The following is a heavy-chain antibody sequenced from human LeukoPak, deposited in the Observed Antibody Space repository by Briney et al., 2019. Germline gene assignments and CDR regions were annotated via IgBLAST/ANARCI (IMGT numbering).Heavy chain of an antibody. CDR3: ARVRDPGYYYGSGRGYYFDY. V-gene: IGHV4-31*03. D-gene: IGHD3-10*01. Sequence: SETLSLTCTVSGGSISSGGYYWSWIRQHPGKGLEWIGYIYYSGSTYYNPSLKSRVTISVDTSKNQFSLKLSSVTAADTAVYYCARVRDPGYYYGSGRGYYFDYWGQGTLVTVSS. J-gene: IGHJ4*02. CDR1: GGSISSGGYY. CDR2: IYYSGST.